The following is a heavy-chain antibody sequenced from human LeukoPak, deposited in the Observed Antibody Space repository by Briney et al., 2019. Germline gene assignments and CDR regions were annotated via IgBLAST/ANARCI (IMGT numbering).Heavy chain of an antibody. Sequence: RGSLRLSCAASASTFSSYWMSWVRQAQGNGLEWVANIKQDGSEKYYVDSVKGRFTISRDNAKNSLYLQMNSLRAEDTAVYYCARRSYYDLWGQGTLVTVSS. CDR3: ARRSYYDL. J-gene: IGHJ4*02. CDR2: IKQDGSEK. CDR1: ASTFSSYW. V-gene: IGHV3-7*01.